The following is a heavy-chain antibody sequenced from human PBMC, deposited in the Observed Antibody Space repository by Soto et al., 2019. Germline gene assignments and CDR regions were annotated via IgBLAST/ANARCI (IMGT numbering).Heavy chain of an antibody. V-gene: IGHV1-18*04. Sequence: ASVKVSCKASGYTFTSYGISWVRQAPGQGLEWMGWISAYNGNTNYAQKLQGRVTMTTDTSTSTAYMELRSLRSDDTAVYYCARAEGYNWNDLDYYGMDVWGQGTTVTVS. D-gene: IGHD1-20*01. CDR1: GYTFTSYG. CDR3: ARAEGYNWNDLDYYGMDV. J-gene: IGHJ6*02. CDR2: ISAYNGNT.